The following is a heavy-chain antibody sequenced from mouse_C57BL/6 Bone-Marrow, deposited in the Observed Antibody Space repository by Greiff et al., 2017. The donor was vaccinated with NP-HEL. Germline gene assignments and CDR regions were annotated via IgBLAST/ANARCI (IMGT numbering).Heavy chain of an antibody. CDR2: IYPGDGDT. J-gene: IGHJ3*01. V-gene: IGHV1-82*01. CDR1: GYAFSSSW. Sequence: LVKPGASVKISCKASGYAFSSSWMNWVKQRPGKGLEWIGRIYPGDGDTNYNGKFKGKATLTADKSSSTAYMQLSSLTSEDSAVYFCARKYPFAYWGQGTLVTVSA. CDR3: ARKYPFAY. D-gene: IGHD5-1*01.